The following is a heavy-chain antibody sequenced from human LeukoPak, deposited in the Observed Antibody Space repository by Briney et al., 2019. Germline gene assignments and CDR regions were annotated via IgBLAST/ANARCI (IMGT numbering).Heavy chain of an antibody. J-gene: IGHJ4*02. CDR2: IYYDGTT. CDR3: ARDRAYGSGKYYFDY. Sequence: SETLSLTCTVSGGSVNSSNYYWGWIRQPPGKGLEWIGTIYYDGTTHYNPSLTIRVTISVDTSKNQFSLKLSSVTPADTAVYYCARDRAYGSGKYYFDYWGQGTLVTVSS. V-gene: IGHV4-39*07. D-gene: IGHD3-10*01. CDR1: GGSVNSSNYY.